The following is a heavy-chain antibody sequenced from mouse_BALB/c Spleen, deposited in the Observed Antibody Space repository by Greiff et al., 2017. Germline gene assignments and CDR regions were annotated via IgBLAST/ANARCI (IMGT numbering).Heavy chain of an antibody. D-gene: IGHD2-1*01. J-gene: IGHJ3*01. CDR1: GFNIKDYY. CDR3: ARGGNYFAY. V-gene: IGHV14-1*02. CDR2: IDPENGNT. Sequence: VQLKESGAELVRPGALVKLSCKASGFNIKDYYMHWVKQRPEQGLEWIGWIDPENGNTIYDPKFQGKASITADTSSNTAYLQLSSLTSEDTAVYYCARGGNYFAYWGQGTLVTVSA.